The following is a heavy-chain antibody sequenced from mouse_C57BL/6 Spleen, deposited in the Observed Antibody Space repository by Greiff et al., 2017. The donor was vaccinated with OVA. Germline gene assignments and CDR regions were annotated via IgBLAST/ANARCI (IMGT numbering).Heavy chain of an antibody. Sequence: QVQLQQSGPGLVQPSQSLSITCTVSGFSLTSYGVHWVRQSPGKGLEWLGVIWSGGSTDYNAAFISRLSISKDNSKSQVFFKMNSLQADDTAIYYWARKGGLGRGGFAYWGQGTLVTVSA. J-gene: IGHJ3*01. V-gene: IGHV2-2*01. D-gene: IGHD4-1*01. CDR3: ARKGGLGRGGFAY. CDR1: GFSLTSYG. CDR2: IWSGGST.